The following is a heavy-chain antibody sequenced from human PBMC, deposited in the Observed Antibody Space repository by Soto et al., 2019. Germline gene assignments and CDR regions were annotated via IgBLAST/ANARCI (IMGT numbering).Heavy chain of an antibody. CDR1: GFIFSSYA. V-gene: IGHV3-23*01. CDR2: ISGSGGST. Sequence: EVQLLESGGGLVQPGGSLRLSCAASGFIFSSYALSWVRQAPGKGLEWVSGISGSGGSTYYADSVKGRFTISRDNPKSTQCLQMHSLRAEDTAVYYCAKAYSSGSDYYYNMDVWGKGTTVTVSS. J-gene: IGHJ6*03. CDR3: AKAYSSGSDYYYNMDV. D-gene: IGHD6-25*01.